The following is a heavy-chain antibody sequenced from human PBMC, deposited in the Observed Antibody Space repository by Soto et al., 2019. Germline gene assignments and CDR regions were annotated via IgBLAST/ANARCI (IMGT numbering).Heavy chain of an antibody. Sequence: QVQLQESGPGLVKPSQTLSLTCTVSGGSISSGGYSWSWIRQHPGKGLEWIGYIYYSGSTYYNPSLKSRVTISVDTSKNQFSLKLSSVTAADTAVYYCARVAVRGVISGSVETDYWGQGTLVTVSS. CDR2: IYYSGST. CDR1: GGSISSGGYS. V-gene: IGHV4-31*03. CDR3: ARVAVRGVISGSVETDY. J-gene: IGHJ4*02. D-gene: IGHD3-10*01.